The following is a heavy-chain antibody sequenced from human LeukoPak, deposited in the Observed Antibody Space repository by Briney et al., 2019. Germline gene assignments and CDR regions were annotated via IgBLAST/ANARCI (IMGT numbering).Heavy chain of an antibody. CDR3: ASQGGSAYNWFDP. J-gene: IGHJ5*02. V-gene: IGHV4-34*01. CDR1: GGSFSGYY. D-gene: IGHD3-10*01. CDR2: INHSGST. Sequence: SETLSLTCAVYGGSFSGYYWSWIRQPPGKGLERIGEINHSGSTNYNPSLKSRVTISVDTSKNQFSLKLSSVTAADTAVYYCASQGGSAYNWFDPWGQGTLVTVSS.